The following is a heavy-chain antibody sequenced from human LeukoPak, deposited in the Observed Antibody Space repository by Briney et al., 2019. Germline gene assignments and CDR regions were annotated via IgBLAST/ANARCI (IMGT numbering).Heavy chain of an antibody. CDR3: ARYVVYGSGKYYFDC. D-gene: IGHD3-10*01. CDR2: INYSGST. Sequence: SETLSLTCTVSGGSVSSTTYYWSWIRRPPGKGLEWIASINYSGSTYYNPSLKSRVTISVDTSENQFSLKLSSVTAADTAVYYCARYVVYGSGKYYFDCWGQGTLVTVSS. J-gene: IGHJ4*02. V-gene: IGHV4-39*01. CDR1: GGSVSSTTYY.